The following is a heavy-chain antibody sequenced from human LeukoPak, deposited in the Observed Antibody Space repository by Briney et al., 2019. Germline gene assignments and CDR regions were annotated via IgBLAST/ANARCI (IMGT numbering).Heavy chain of an antibody. CDR2: ISWDGGST. J-gene: IGHJ4*02. V-gene: IGHV3-43*01. Sequence: GGSPRLSCAASTFTFSSYNMNWVRQAPGKGLEWVSLISWDGGSTYYADSVKGRFTISRDNSKNSLSLQMNSLRAEDTALYYCAKDGKNYFDYWGQGTLVTVSS. CDR3: AKDGKNYFDY. CDR1: TFTFSSYN.